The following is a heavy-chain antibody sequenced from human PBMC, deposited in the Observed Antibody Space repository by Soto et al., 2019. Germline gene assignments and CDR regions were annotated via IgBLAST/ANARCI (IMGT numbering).Heavy chain of an antibody. CDR2: ISSSSSYI. J-gene: IGHJ3*02. CDR3: AREWLVQTDAFDI. V-gene: IGHV3-21*01. Sequence: EVQLVESGGGLVKPGGSLRLSCAASGFTFSSYSMNWVRQAPGKGLEWVSSISSSSSYIYYADSVKGRFTISRDNAKNSLYLQMNSLRAEDTAVYYCAREWLVQTDAFDIWGQGTMVTVSS. D-gene: IGHD6-19*01. CDR1: GFTFSSYS.